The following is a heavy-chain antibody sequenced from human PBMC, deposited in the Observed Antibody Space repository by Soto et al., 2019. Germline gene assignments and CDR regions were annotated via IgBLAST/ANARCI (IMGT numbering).Heavy chain of an antibody. CDR3: ARVRSSGGKFHC. Sequence: QVQLVQSGAEMKRPGASVILSCKASGYIFTTYSIHWVRQTAGQGLEWMAKVDPRDGSTGYAQKLRGRGAMDWDPSTGTMSMEVSGLTSDGTPTYSFARVRSSGGKFHCWGQRPQVTVSS. D-gene: IGHD6-25*01. CDR1: GYIFTTYS. J-gene: IGHJ4*02. CDR2: VDPRDGST. V-gene: IGHV1-46*04.